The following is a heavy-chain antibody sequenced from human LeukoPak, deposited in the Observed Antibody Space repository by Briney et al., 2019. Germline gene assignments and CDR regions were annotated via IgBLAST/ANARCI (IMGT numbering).Heavy chain of an antibody. CDR1: GFTFSTYS. V-gene: IGHV3-21*01. J-gene: IGHJ4*02. D-gene: IGHD2-15*01. Sequence: GGSLRLSCAASGFTFSTYSMTWVRQAPGKGLEWVSSLSSDGTYMYYADSVKGRFTISRDNAKNSLYLQMNSLRAEDTAVYYCARLTSYGSKCGTPDQWGQGTLVSVSS. CDR3: ARLTSYGSKCGTPDQ. CDR2: LSSDGTYM.